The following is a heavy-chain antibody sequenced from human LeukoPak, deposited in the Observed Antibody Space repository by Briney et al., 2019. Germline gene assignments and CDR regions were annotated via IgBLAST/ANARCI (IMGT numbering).Heavy chain of an antibody. J-gene: IGHJ4*02. CDR1: GLTFDDYA. D-gene: IGHD4-17*01. Sequence: GGSLRLSCSASGLTFDDYAVSWFRQAPGKGLEWVGFIRSKAFGGTPEYAASVRGRFTISRGDSKSIAYLQMNSLKTEDTAVYYCTRNTVTVHFDYWSQGTLVTVSS. CDR2: IRSKAFGGTP. CDR3: TRNTVTVHFDY. V-gene: IGHV3-49*03.